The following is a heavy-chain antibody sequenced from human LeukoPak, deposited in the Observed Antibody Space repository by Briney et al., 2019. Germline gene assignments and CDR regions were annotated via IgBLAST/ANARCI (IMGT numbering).Heavy chain of an antibody. CDR1: GFTFSSYA. Sequence: GGSLRLSCEASGFTFSSYAMSWVRQAPGKGLEWVSGISGSGGSTYYAVSVQGRFTISRDKSKNTLYLQMNSLRAEDTAVYYCAKGHYYDSSGYSIDYWGQGTLVTVSS. D-gene: IGHD3-22*01. CDR3: AKGHYYDSSGYSIDY. V-gene: IGHV3-23*01. CDR2: ISGSGGST. J-gene: IGHJ4*02.